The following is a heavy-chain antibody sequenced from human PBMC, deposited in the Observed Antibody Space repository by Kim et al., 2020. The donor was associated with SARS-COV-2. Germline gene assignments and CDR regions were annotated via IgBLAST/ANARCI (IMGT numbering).Heavy chain of an antibody. J-gene: IGHJ4*02. V-gene: IGHV4-59*13. CDR3: AKYYGGVDS. CDR2: IYYTGSA. D-gene: IGHD3-3*01. Sequence: SETLSLTGTVSGASIRSDYWSWIRQPPGKGLEWIGYIYYTGSANYNPSLKSRVTMSVDMSKNQFSLKLSSVTAADTAVYYCAKYYGGVDSWGQGTLVTVSS. CDR1: GASIRSDY.